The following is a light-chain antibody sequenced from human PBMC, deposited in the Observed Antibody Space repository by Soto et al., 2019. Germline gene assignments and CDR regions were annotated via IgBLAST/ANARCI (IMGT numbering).Light chain of an antibody. CDR1: QSVSSSY. CDR3: QQYGSSPLYT. V-gene: IGKV3-20*01. Sequence: EIVLTQSPGTLSLSPGERATLSCRASQSVSSSYLARYQQKPGQAPRLLIYGASSRATGIPDRFSGSGSGTYFTLTISRLAPEDFAVYYCQQYGSSPLYTFGQGTKLEIK. CDR2: GAS. J-gene: IGKJ2*01.